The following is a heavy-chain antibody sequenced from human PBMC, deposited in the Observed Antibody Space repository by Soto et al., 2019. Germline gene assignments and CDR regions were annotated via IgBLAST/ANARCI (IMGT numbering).Heavy chain of an antibody. D-gene: IGHD3-22*01. CDR2: IKSKTDGGTT. V-gene: IGHV3-15*07. CDR1: GFTFSNAW. CDR3: TTDSYSTIIIVRFDY. J-gene: IGHJ4*01. Sequence: GGSLRLSCAASGFTFSNAWINWVRQAPGKGLEWVDRIKSKTDGGTTDYAEPVKGRFAISRDDSNNMVYLQMNSLKIEDTAVYYCTTDSYSTIIIVRFDYWGHGTPVTVSS.